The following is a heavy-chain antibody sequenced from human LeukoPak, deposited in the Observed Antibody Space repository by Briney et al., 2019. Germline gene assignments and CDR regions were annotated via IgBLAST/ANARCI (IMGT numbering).Heavy chain of an antibody. Sequence: PSETLSLTCVVYGGSFSGYYWSWIRQPPGDGLEWIGEINHSGSNNYNPCLKSRVTISVETSKNQLSLKLSSATAADTAVYYCARGITWYCSSTSCYELGAGYYFDYWGQGTLVTVSS. J-gene: IGHJ4*02. CDR2: INHSGSN. D-gene: IGHD2-2*01. V-gene: IGHV4-34*01. CDR3: ARGITWYCSSTSCYELGAGYYFDY. CDR1: GGSFSGYY.